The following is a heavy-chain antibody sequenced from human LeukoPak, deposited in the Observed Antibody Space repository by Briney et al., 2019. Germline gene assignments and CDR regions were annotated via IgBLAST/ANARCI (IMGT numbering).Heavy chain of an antibody. D-gene: IGHD3-22*01. Sequence: ETLSLTCTVSGGSISSYYWSWIRQPPGKGLEWIGYIYYSGSTNYNPSLKSRVTISVDTSKNQFSLKLSSVTAADTAVYYCARATFVTYYYDSSGYYFDYWGQGTLVTVSS. CDR1: GGSISSYY. J-gene: IGHJ4*02. CDR2: IYYSGST. V-gene: IGHV4-59*01. CDR3: ARATFVTYYYDSSGYYFDY.